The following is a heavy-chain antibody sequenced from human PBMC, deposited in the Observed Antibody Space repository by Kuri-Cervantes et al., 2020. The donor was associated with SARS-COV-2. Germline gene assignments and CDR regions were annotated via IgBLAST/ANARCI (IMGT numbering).Heavy chain of an antibody. V-gene: IGHV1-69*13. D-gene: IGHD6-19*01. CDR1: GGTFSSYA. CDR2: IIPIFGTA. CDR3: ARGGPKNSYSSGPDY. Sequence: SVKVSCKASGGTFSSYAISWVRQAPGQGLEWMGGIIPIFGTANYAQKFQGRVTITADESTSTAYMELSSLRSEDTAVYYCARGGPKNSYSSGPDYWGQGTLVTVSS. J-gene: IGHJ4*02.